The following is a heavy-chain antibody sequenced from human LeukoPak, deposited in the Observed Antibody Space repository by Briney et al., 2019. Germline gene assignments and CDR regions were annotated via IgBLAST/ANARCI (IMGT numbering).Heavy chain of an antibody. V-gene: IGHV1-2*02. CDR2: INPNSGGT. D-gene: IGHD3-22*01. CDR1: GYTFTGYY. CDR3: AGIYDSSGYYPERHAFDI. J-gene: IGHJ3*02. Sequence: GASVKVSCKASGYTFTGYYMHWVRQAPGQGLEWMGWINPNSGGTNYAQKFQGRVTMTRDTSISTAYMELSRLRSDDTAVYYCAGIYDSSGYYPERHAFDIWGQGTMVTVSS.